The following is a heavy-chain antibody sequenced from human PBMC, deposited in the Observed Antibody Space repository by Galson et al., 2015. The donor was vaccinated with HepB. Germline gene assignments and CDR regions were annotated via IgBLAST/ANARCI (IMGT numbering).Heavy chain of an antibody. CDR1: GFTFSSYA. V-gene: IGHV3-30-3*01. CDR2: ISYDGSNK. D-gene: IGHD6-13*01. J-gene: IGHJ5*02. CDR3: ARGFSSSWYGGGGGWFDP. Sequence: SLRLSCAASGFTFSSYAMHWVRQAPGKGLEWVAVISYDGSNKYYADSVKGRFTISRDNSKNTLYLQMNSLRAEDTAVYYCARGFSSSWYGGGGGWFDPWGQGTLVTVSS.